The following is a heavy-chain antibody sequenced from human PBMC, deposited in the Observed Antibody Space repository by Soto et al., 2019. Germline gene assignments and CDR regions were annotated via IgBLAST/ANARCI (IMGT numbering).Heavy chain of an antibody. CDR2: IYYSGST. CDR1: GGSISSSSYY. D-gene: IGHD3-22*01. CDR3: ARLKPSYYYDSSGYYYDY. Sequence: LSLTCTVSGGSISSSSYYWGWIRQPPGKGLEWIGSIYYSGSTYYNPSLKSRVTISVDTSKNQFSLKLSSVTAADTAVYYCARLKPSYYYDSSGYYYDYWGQGTLVTVSS. J-gene: IGHJ4*02. V-gene: IGHV4-39*01.